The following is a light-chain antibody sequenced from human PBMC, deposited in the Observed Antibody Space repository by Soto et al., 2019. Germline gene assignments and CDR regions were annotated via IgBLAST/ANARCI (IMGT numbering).Light chain of an antibody. V-gene: IGLV2-14*01. CDR3: SSHTRSSTVV. J-gene: IGLJ2*01. CDR1: SSDVGGYNY. CDR2: DVS. Sequence: QSALTQPASVSGSPGQSITISCTGTSSDVGGYNYVSWYQQHPGKAPKLMIYDVSNRPSGVSNRFSGSKSGNTASLTISGLQAEDEADYYCSSHTRSSTVVFVGGTKLTVL.